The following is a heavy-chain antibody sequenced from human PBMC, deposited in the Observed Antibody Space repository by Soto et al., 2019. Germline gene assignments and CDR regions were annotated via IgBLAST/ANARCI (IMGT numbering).Heavy chain of an antibody. Sequence: PSETLSLTCTVCGGSISSGDYYWSWIRQPPGKGLEWIGYIYYSGSTYYNPSLKSRVTISVDTSKNQFSLKLSSVTAADTAVYYCARDRPMAAAGIGYYYYGMDVWGQGTTVTVSS. J-gene: IGHJ6*02. D-gene: IGHD6-13*01. CDR2: IYYSGST. CDR3: ARDRPMAAAGIGYYYYGMDV. V-gene: IGHV4-30-4*01. CDR1: GGSISSGDYY.